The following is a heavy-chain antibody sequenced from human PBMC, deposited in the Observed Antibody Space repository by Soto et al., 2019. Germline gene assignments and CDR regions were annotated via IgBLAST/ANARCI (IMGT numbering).Heavy chain of an antibody. CDR3: ARVYCSGGSCYGIDY. CDR2: INPTSST. D-gene: IGHD2-15*01. J-gene: IGHJ4*02. Sequence: QVQLVQSGAEVKKPGASVKVSCKASGYTFTSYYMHWVRQAPGQGLEWMGIINPTSSTSYAQKFQGRVTMTRDTSTSTVYMERSSLRSEDTAVYYCARVYCSGGSCYGIDYWGQGTLVTVSS. V-gene: IGHV1-46*01. CDR1: GYTFTSYY.